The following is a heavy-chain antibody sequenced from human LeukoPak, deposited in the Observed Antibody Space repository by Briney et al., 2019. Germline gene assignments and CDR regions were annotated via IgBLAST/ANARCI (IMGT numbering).Heavy chain of an antibody. V-gene: IGHV1-18*01. Sequence: ASVKVSCKASGYTFTSYGISWVRQAPGQGLKWLGWISAYNGNTNYAQKMQSRVTMTTDTSTSTAYMELRSLRSDDTAVYYCAREVRYCSGGSCDDYWGQGTLVTVSS. CDR2: ISAYNGNT. J-gene: IGHJ4*02. CDR1: GYTFTSYG. CDR3: AREVRYCSGGSCDDY. D-gene: IGHD2-15*01.